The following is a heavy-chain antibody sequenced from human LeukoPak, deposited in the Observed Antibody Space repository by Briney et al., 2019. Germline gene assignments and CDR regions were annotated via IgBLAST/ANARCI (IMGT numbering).Heavy chain of an antibody. D-gene: IGHD6-6*01. Sequence: ASVKVSCKASGGTFSSYTISWVRQAPGQGLEWMGRIIPILGIANYAQKFQGRVTITADKSTSTAYMGLSSLRSEDTAVYYCARDLRIAARPGPFDYWGQGTLVTVSS. CDR2: IIPILGIA. CDR3: ARDLRIAARPGPFDY. V-gene: IGHV1-69*04. CDR1: GGTFSSYT. J-gene: IGHJ4*02.